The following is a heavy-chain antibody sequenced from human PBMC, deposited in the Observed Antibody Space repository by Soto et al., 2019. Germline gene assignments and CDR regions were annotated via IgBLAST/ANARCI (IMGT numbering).Heavy chain of an antibody. CDR2: INSDGSRT. J-gene: IGHJ4*02. V-gene: IGHV3-74*01. D-gene: IGHD3-22*01. CDR1: GFTFSSYW. Sequence: GGSLRLSCAASGFTFSSYWMHWVRQAPGKGLVWVSRINSDGSRTTYEDSVKGRFTISRDNAKNMLHLQMNSLRAEDTVVYYCARALTYYYDIDYWGQGTLVTVSS. CDR3: ARALTYYYDIDY.